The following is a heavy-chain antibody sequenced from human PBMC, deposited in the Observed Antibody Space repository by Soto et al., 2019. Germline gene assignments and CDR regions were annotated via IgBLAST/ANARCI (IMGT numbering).Heavy chain of an antibody. V-gene: IGHV1-2*02. CDR1: GYTVTGYY. CDR3: ARYYDSSGYYAA. D-gene: IGHD3-22*01. CDR2: INPNSGGT. J-gene: IGHJ5*02. Sequence: GSSVKVSCKASGYTVTGYYMHWVREAPGQGLEWMGWINPNSGGTNYAQKFQGRVTMTRDTSISTAYMELSRLRSDDTAVYYCARYYDSSGYYAAWGQGTLVTVSS.